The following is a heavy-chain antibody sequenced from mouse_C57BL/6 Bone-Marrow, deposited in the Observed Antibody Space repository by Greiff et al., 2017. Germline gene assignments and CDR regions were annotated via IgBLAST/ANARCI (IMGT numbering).Heavy chain of an antibody. CDR2: IRNKANGYTT. Sequence: EVQGVESGGGLVQPGGSLSLSCAASGFTFTDYYMSWVRQTPGKALEWLGFIRNKANGYTTEYSASVKGRFTISRDNSQSILYLQMNALRAEDSATYYCARWDYWYFDGWGTGTTVTVSS. V-gene: IGHV7-3*01. CDR3: ARWDYWYFDG. J-gene: IGHJ1*03. CDR1: GFTFTDYY.